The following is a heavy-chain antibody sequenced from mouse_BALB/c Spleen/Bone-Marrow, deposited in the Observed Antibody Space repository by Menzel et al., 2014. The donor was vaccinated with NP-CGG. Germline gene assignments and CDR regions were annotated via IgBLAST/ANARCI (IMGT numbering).Heavy chain of an antibody. J-gene: IGHJ2*01. CDR3: ASYVYGDYFDY. D-gene: IGHD2-2*01. V-gene: IGHV14-3*02. CDR2: IDPANGNT. Sequence: VQLQQSGAELVKPGASVKLSCTASGFNIKDTYMHWVKQRPEQGLEWIGRIDPANGNTKYDPKFQGKATITADTSSNTAYLQLSSLTSEDTAVYYCASYVYGDYFDYWGQGTTLTVSS. CDR1: GFNIKDTY.